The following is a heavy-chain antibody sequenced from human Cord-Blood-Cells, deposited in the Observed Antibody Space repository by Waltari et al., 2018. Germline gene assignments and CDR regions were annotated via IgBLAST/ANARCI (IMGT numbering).Heavy chain of an antibody. D-gene: IGHD2-2*01. CDR1: GYTFSSYA. CDR2: ISYEGSNK. CDR3: ARGTYCSGTSCYGPSFDY. J-gene: IGHJ4*02. V-gene: IGHV3-30-3*01. Sequence: QVQLVESGGGVVQPGRSLILSCAASGYTFSSYAMHWVRQAPGKWLEWVAVISYEGSNKYYADSVRGRFTISRDNSKNTLYLQMNSLRAEDTAVYYCARGTYCSGTSCYGPSFDYWGQGTLVTVSS.